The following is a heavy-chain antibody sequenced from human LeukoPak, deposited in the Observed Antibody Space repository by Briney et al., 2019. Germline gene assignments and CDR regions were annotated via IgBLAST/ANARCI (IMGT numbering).Heavy chain of an antibody. V-gene: IGHV3-7*01. CDR1: GFTFSSFW. CDR2: IKQDGSAK. CDR3: ARDRGAVTDVFDY. J-gene: IGHJ4*02. Sequence: GGSLRLSCAASGFTFSSFWMSWVRQAPGKGLEWVANIKQDGSAKFYVDSVKGRFTISRDNAKNSLYLQMNSLRAEDTAVYYCARDRGAVTDVFDYWGQGTLVTVSS. D-gene: IGHD6-19*01.